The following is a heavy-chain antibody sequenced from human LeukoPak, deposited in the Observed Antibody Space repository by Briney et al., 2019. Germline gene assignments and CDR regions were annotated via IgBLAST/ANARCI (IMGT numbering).Heavy chain of an antibody. V-gene: IGHV3-53*01. CDR1: GFTFSSYS. CDR3: AREDYDILTGRDWYFDL. D-gene: IGHD3-9*01. J-gene: IGHJ2*01. Sequence: GGSLRLSCSASGFTFSSYSMSWVRQAPGKGLEWVSVIYSGGSTYYADSVKGRFTISRDNSKNTLYLQMNSLRAEDTAVYYCAREDYDILTGRDWYFDLWGRGTLVTVSS. CDR2: IYSGGST.